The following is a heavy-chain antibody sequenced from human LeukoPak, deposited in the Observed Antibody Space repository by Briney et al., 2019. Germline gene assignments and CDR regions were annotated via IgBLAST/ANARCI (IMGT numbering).Heavy chain of an antibody. J-gene: IGHJ3*02. CDR3: ARETTSYSSSWYGVGDAFDI. D-gene: IGHD6-13*01. Sequence: SQTLSLTCTVSGGSISSGDYYWSWLRQPPGKGLEWIGYIYYSGSTYYNPSLKSRVTISVDTSKNQFSLKLSSVTAADTAVYYCARETTSYSSSWYGVGDAFDIWGQGTMVTVSS. V-gene: IGHV4-30-4*01. CDR2: IYYSGST. CDR1: GGSISSGDYY.